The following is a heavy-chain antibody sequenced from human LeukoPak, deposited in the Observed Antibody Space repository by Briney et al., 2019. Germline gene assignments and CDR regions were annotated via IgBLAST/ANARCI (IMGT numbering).Heavy chain of an antibody. Sequence: PGGSLRLSCAASGFTVSSNYMSWVRQAPGKGLEWVSVIYSGGSTYYADSVKGRFTISRDNSKNTLYLQMNSLRAEDTAVYYCAKDPQQLVPSRVVRAFDIWGQGTMVTVSS. CDR2: IYSGGST. CDR1: GFTVSSNY. J-gene: IGHJ3*02. V-gene: IGHV3-53*01. D-gene: IGHD6-13*01. CDR3: AKDPQQLVPSRVVRAFDI.